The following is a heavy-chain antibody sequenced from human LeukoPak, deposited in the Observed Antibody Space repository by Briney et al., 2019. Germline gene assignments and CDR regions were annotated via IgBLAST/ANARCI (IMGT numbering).Heavy chain of an antibody. D-gene: IGHD6-13*01. V-gene: IGHV5-51*01. CDR3: ARRDTSSWHFGY. CDR1: GYRFSTFW. CDR2: IYPGDSDT. J-gene: IGHJ4*02. Sequence: GESLKISCKGSGYRFSTFWIGWVRQMPGKGLEWMGIIYPGDSDTRYSPSFQGQVTISADKSISTAYLQWSSLMASDTAMYYCARRDTSSWHFGYWGQGTLVTVSS.